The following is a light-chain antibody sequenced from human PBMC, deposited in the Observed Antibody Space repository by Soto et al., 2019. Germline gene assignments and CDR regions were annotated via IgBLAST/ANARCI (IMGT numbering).Light chain of an antibody. V-gene: IGLV2-14*01. CDR1: SSDIGGYNY. CDR3: SSYTSSSTLV. J-gene: IGLJ3*02. Sequence: QSALTQPASVSGSPGQSITISCTGTSSDIGGYNYVSWYQQHPGKAPKLMIYEVSNWPSGVSNRFSGSKSGNTASLTISGLQAEDEADYYCSSYTSSSTLVFGGGTKLPS. CDR2: EVS.